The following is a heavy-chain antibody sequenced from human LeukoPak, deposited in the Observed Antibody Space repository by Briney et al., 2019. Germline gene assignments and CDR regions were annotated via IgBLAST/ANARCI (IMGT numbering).Heavy chain of an antibody. CDR3: ARGDYGLDY. J-gene: IGHJ4*02. D-gene: IGHD3-16*01. V-gene: IGHV4-34*01. Sequence: SETLSLTCAVYGGSFSGYYWSWIRQPPGKGLEWIGEINHSGSTNYNPSLKSRVTISVDTSENQFSLKLSSVTAADTAVYYCARGDYGLDYWGQGTLVTVSS. CDR2: INHSGST. CDR1: GGSFSGYY.